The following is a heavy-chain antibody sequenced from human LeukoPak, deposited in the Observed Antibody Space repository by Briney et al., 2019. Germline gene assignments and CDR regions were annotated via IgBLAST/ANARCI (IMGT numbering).Heavy chain of an antibody. D-gene: IGHD4-17*01. J-gene: IGHJ3*02. CDR2: IYPDDSDT. CDR1: GYSFTSYW. CDR3: AIPRYGDYGPTDAFDI. V-gene: IGHV5-51*01. Sequence: GESLKISCKGSGYSFTSYWIGWVRQMPGKGLEWMGIIYPDDSDTRYSPSFQGQVTISADKSISTAYLQWSSLKASDTAMYYCAIPRYGDYGPTDAFDIWGQGTMVTVSS.